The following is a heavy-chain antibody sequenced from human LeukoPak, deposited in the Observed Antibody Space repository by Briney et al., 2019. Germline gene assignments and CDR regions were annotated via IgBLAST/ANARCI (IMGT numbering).Heavy chain of an antibody. J-gene: IGHJ4*02. Sequence: PSQTLSLTCTVSGGSISSGDYYWGWLRQPPGKGLEWIGYIYYSGSTSYNPSLKSRVTISVDRSKNQFSLKLSSVTAADTAVYYCARSYDSSGSGFDYWGQGTLVTVSS. D-gene: IGHD3-22*01. CDR2: IYYSGST. CDR3: ARSYDSSGSGFDY. CDR1: GGSISSGDYY. V-gene: IGHV4-30-4*08.